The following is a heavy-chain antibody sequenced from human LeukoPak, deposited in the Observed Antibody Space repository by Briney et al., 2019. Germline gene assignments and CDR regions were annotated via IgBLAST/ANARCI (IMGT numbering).Heavy chain of an antibody. J-gene: IGHJ4*02. CDR3: ANAAVPHYFDY. D-gene: IGHD6-13*01. Sequence: SETLSLTCIVSGGSISSISYYWGWIRQSPGKGLEWIGSIYHTGSTYYNPSLKSRVTISVDTSKNQFSLKLSSVTAADTAVYYCANAAVPHYFDYWGQGTLVTVSS. CDR2: IYHTGST. CDR1: GGSISSISYY. V-gene: IGHV4-39*07.